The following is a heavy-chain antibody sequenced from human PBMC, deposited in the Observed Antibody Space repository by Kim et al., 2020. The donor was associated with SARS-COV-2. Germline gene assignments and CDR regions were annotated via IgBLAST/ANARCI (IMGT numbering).Heavy chain of an antibody. CDR2: INTNTGNP. CDR3: AREGITMVRGVMSFLDVYGMDV. J-gene: IGHJ6*02. V-gene: IGHV7-4-1*02. D-gene: IGHD3-10*01. CDR1: GYTFTSYA. Sequence: ASVKVSCKASGYTFTSYAMNWVRQAPGQGLEWMGWINTNTGNPTYAQGFTGRFVFSLDTSVSTAYLQISSLKAEDTAVYYCAREGITMVRGVMSFLDVYGMDVWGQGTTVTVSS.